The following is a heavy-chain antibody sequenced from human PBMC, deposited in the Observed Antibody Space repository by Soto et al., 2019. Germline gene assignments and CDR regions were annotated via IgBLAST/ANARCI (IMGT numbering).Heavy chain of an antibody. V-gene: IGHV6-1*01. CDR3: ERGVDSSFDY. CDR2: TYYRSKWKN. Sequence: QTLSLTCAISGDSVASNRATWNWVRQSPSRGLEWLGRTYYRSKWKNDYALSVNSRITINPDTSKNQLSLQLSSVTPDDTAINYCERGVDSSFDYGGRGPLVTFPS. D-gene: IGHD6-19*01. J-gene: IGHJ4*02. CDR1: GDSVASNRAT.